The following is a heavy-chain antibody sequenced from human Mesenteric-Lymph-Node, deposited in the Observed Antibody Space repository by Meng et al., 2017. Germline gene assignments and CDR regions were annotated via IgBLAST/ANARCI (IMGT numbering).Heavy chain of an antibody. CDR3: AKVLGISGRMTTVTLVPFDAFDI. CDR2: ISGSGGST. D-gene: IGHD4-17*01. CDR1: GFTCSSYA. Sequence: GGSLRLSCAASGFTCSSYAMSWVRQAPGKGLEWVSAISGSGGSTYYADSVKGRFTISRDNSKNTLYLQMNSLRAEDTAVYYCAKVLGISGRMTTVTLVPFDAFDIWGQGTMVTVSS. V-gene: IGHV3-23*01. J-gene: IGHJ3*02.